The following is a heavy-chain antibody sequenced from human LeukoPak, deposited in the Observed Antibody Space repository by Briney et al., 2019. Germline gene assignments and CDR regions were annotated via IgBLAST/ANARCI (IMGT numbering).Heavy chain of an antibody. CDR3: ARLQVHCGGDCYTRWFDP. CDR1: GGSFSGYY. Sequence: SETLSLTCAVYGGSFSGYYWSWIRQPPGKGLEWIGEINHSGSTNYNPSLKSRVTISVDTSKNQFSLKLSSVTAADTAVYYCARLQVHCGGDCYTRWFDPWGQGTLVTVSS. D-gene: IGHD2-21*02. CDR2: INHSGST. J-gene: IGHJ5*02. V-gene: IGHV4-34*01.